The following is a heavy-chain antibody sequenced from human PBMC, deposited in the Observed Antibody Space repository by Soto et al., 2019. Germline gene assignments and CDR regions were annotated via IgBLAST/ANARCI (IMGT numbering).Heavy chain of an antibody. CDR1: GRSISGSY. Sequence: SETLSLTCTVSGRSISGSYWRWIRQTPGKVQEWIGYIHYSGSTNYNPSLKSRVTMSVDSAKNQFSLELNSVSAADTAVYFCAKYRRTDAEGYSFDYWGQGALVTVSS. CDR3: AKYRRTDAEGYSFDY. J-gene: IGHJ4*02. D-gene: IGHD2-15*01. CDR2: IHYSGST. V-gene: IGHV4-59*01.